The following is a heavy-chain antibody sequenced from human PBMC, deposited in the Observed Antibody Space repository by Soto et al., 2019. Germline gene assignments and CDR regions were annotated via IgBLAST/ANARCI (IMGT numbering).Heavy chain of an antibody. CDR1: GASITTYY. V-gene: IGHV4-59*08. D-gene: IGHD7-27*01. CDR2: IYYSGHV. J-gene: IGHJ4*02. Sequence: QVQLQESGPGLVKPSETLSLTCNVSGASITTYYWSWIRQPPGKGLEWIGYIYYSGHVNYNPSLRSRGTILVDTSKNQFSLKLSSVTAADTAVYYCARHGATNWGGFFVSWGLGTLVSVSS. CDR3: ARHGATNWGGFFVS.